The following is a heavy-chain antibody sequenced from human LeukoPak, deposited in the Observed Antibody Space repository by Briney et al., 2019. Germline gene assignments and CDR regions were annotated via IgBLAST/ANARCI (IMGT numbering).Heavy chain of an antibody. J-gene: IGHJ4*02. Sequence: GGSLGLSCAASGFSFSNFGMHWVRQAPGKGLEWVAVISYDGSNKYFADSVKGRFTISRDNSKNTLYLQMNSLRAEDTAVYYCATQDGYDNSGHYGYWGQGTLVTVSS. CDR2: ISYDGSNK. D-gene: IGHD3-22*01. V-gene: IGHV3-30*03. CDR3: ATQDGYDNSGHYGY. CDR1: GFSFSNFG.